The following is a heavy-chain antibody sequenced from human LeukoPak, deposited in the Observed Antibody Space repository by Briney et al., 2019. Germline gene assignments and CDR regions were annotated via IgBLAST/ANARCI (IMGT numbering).Heavy chain of an antibody. CDR2: ISGSGGST. D-gene: IGHD2-2*01. V-gene: IGHV3-23*01. Sequence: PGGSLRLSCAASGFTFSSYAMSWVRQAPGKGLEWVSAISGSGGSTYYADSVKGRFTISRDNSKNTLYLQMNSLRAEDTAVHYCARTHPRIGYCSSTSCCYAFDIWGQGTMVTVSS. CDR3: ARTHPRIGYCSSTSCCYAFDI. J-gene: IGHJ3*02. CDR1: GFTFSSYA.